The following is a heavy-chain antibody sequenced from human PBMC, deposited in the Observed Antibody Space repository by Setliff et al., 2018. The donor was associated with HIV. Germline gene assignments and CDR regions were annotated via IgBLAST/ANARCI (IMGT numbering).Heavy chain of an antibody. J-gene: IGHJ4*02. D-gene: IGHD6-6*01. Sequence: ASVKVSCKGSGNTLTQLGMHWVRQAPGKGLEWMGGFDSDEGEMIYAQNFQGRVTMTADRSTDTAYMELSGLRSEDTAVYYCAPSVPPHFAYWGQGTLVTVSS. CDR2: FDSDEGEM. CDR1: GNTLTQLG. V-gene: IGHV1-24*01. CDR3: APSVPPHFAY.